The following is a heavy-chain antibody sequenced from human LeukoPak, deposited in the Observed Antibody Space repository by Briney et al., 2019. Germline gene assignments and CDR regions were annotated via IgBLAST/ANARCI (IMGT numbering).Heavy chain of an antibody. J-gene: IGHJ3*02. Sequence: GGSLRLSCAASGFTFSDYYMSWIRQAPGKGLEWVSCISTSSSYIYYADSVKGRFTISRDNAKNSLYLQMNSLRAEDTAVYYCARVRLQPRTLLDDAFDIWGQGTMVTVSS. CDR2: ISTSSSYI. D-gene: IGHD1-14*01. CDR3: ARVRLQPRTLLDDAFDI. V-gene: IGHV3-11*06. CDR1: GFTFSDYY.